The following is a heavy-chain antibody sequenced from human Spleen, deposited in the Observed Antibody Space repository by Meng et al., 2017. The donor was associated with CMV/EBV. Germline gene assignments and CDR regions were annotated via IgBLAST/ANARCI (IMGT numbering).Heavy chain of an antibody. V-gene: IGHV4-34*01. J-gene: IGHJ4*02. CDR3: ARGARYSYGSGIHFDY. CDR2: MNHSGST. D-gene: IGHD3-10*01. Sequence: AGTLSLTCAVYGGSFSGYYWSWIRQPPGKGLEWIGEMNHSGSTNYNPALRRRVTISLDTSKNQFYLKLSSVTAADTAAYYCARGARYSYGSGIHFDYWGQGTLVTVSS. CDR1: GGSFSGYY.